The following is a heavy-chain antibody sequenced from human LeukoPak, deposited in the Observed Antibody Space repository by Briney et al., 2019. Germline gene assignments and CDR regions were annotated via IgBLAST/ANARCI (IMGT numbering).Heavy chain of an antibody. V-gene: IGHV3-30*04. J-gene: IGHJ4*02. CDR2: ISYDGSNK. D-gene: IGHD5-12*01. Sequence: PGGSLRLSCAASGFTFSSYAMHWVRQAPGKGLEWVAVISYDGSNKYYADSVKGRFTISRDNSKNTLYPQMNSLRAEDTAVYYCASPLFQGGYDWESGFDYWGQGTLVTVSS. CDR3: ASPLFQGGYDWESGFDY. CDR1: GFTFSSYA.